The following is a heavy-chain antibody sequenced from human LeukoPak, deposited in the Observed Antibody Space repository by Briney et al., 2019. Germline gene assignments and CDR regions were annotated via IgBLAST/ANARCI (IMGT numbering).Heavy chain of an antibody. CDR3: ARSGSYFSK. V-gene: IGHV3-7*01. CDR1: GFIFSGHW. D-gene: IGHD1-26*01. CDR2: INLEGTDK. Sequence: GGSLRLSCAASGFIFSGHWMSWVRQAPGKGLEWVANINLEGTDKNYVDSVKGRFTISRDNAKNSLYLQMSSLRADDTAMYYCARSGSYFSKWGQGTLVAVSS. J-gene: IGHJ4*02.